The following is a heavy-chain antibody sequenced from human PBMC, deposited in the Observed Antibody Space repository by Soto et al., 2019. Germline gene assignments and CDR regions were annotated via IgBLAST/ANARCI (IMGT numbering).Heavy chain of an antibody. D-gene: IGHD3-22*01. V-gene: IGHV3-33*03. Sequence: SLRLSCAASGFTFSSYGMHWVRQAPGKGLEWVAVIWYDGSNEYYADSVKGRFTISRDNAKNSLYLQMNSLRAEDTAVYYCATPVISIVVPITEDNWGQGTLVTVSS. J-gene: IGHJ4*02. CDR2: IWYDGSNE. CDR3: ATPVISIVVPITEDN. CDR1: GFTFSSYG.